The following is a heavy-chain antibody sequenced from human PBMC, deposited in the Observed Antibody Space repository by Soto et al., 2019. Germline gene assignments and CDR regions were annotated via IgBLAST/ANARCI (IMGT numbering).Heavy chain of an antibody. Sequence: GGSLRLSCAASGFSFSSHSMQWVRQAPGKGLEWVSYISSSGSYTNYADSVRGRFTISRDNAKNSLYLQMNSLRAEDTAVYYCARVMSSWYYFDYWGQGALVTGSS. CDR3: ARVMSSWYYFDY. CDR2: ISSSGSYT. V-gene: IGHV3-21*04. D-gene: IGHD6-13*01. J-gene: IGHJ4*02. CDR1: GFSFSSHS.